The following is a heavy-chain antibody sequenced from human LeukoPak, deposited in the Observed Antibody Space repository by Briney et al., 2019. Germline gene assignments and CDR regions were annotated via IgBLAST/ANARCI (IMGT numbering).Heavy chain of an antibody. CDR2: ISSNGGST. CDR3: AREMTTVTTRWFDP. D-gene: IGHD4-17*01. CDR1: GFTFSSYA. Sequence: GGSLRLSCAASGFTFSSYAMHWVRQAPGKGLEYVSAISSNGGSTYYANSVKGRFTISRDNAKNSLYLQTNSLRAEDTALYYCAREMTTVTTRWFDPWGQGTLVTVSS. V-gene: IGHV3-64*01. J-gene: IGHJ5*02.